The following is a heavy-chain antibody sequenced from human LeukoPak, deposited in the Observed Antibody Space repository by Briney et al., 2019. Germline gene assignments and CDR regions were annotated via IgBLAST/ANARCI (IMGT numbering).Heavy chain of an antibody. V-gene: IGHV3-23*01. D-gene: IGHD6-19*01. CDR1: GFTFSSYA. CDR2: ISGSGGST. Sequence: GGSLRLSCAASGFTFSSYAMSWVRQAPGKGLEWVSAISGSGGSTYYADSVKGRFTISRDISKNTLYLQMNSLRAEDTAVYHCAKDHSSDWQDEYFQHWGQGTLVTVSS. J-gene: IGHJ1*01. CDR3: AKDHSSDWQDEYFQH.